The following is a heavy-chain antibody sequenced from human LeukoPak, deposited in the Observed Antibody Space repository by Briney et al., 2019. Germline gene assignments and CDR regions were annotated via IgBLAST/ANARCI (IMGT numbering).Heavy chain of an antibody. CDR2: IIPIFGTA. CDR1: GYTFTSYD. J-gene: IGHJ6*04. Sequence: GASVKVSCKASGYTFTSYDINWVRQATGQGLEWMGGIIPIFGTANYAQKFQGRVTITTDESTSTAYMGLSSLRSEDTAVYYCARGGVWGKGTTVTVSS. V-gene: IGHV1-69*05. CDR3: ARGGV.